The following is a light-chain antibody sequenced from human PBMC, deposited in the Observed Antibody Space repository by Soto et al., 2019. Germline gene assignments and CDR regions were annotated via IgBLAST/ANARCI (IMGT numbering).Light chain of an antibody. CDR3: QQYNKWPIT. CDR1: LSVSVY. Sequence: VVFTQSPSTLSLSPGERATLSCRTSLSVSVYLDWYQQKPGQAPRLLISDASNRATGIPARFSGSGSGTDFTLTISRLQSEDSAFYYCQQYNKWPITFGQGTRLEIK. J-gene: IGKJ5*01. V-gene: IGKV3-11*01. CDR2: DAS.